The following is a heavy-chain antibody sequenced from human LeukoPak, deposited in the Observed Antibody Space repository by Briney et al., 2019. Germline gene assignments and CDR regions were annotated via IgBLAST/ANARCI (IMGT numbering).Heavy chain of an antibody. CDR1: GFTFSSYA. CDR3: AKGRYYYDSSDAFDI. CDR2: ISGSGGST. J-gene: IGHJ3*02. D-gene: IGHD3-22*01. Sequence: GGSLRLSWAASGFTFSSYAMSWVRQAPGKGLEWVSAISGSGGSTYYADSVKGRFTISRDNSKNTLFLQMNSLRAEDTAVYYCAKGRYYYDSSDAFDIWGQGTMVTVSS. V-gene: IGHV3-23*01.